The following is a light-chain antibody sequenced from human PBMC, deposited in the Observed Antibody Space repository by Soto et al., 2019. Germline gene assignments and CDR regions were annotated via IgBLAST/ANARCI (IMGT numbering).Light chain of an antibody. CDR2: GAF. CDR1: QSIRYY. V-gene: IGKV1-5*01. CDR3: HHHNSYSQT. Sequence: DIQMTQSPSTLSAFVGDRVTITCRASQSIRYYLAWYQQMLGNAPKLLIYGAFSLQSGVPSRFSGSGSGTEFTLTISSLQPDDYATYFCHHHNSYSQTFGQGTKVDIK. J-gene: IGKJ1*01.